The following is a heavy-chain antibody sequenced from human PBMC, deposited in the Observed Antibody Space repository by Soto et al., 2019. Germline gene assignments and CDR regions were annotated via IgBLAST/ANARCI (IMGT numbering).Heavy chain of an antibody. CDR3: ARTLYGDTVAY. J-gene: IGHJ4*02. Sequence: QVQLVQSGAEVKKPGASVKVSCKASGYTFTSYDINWVRQATGQGLEWMGWMNPNSGNTGYAQKFQGRVIVNSSTSISTAYMELSSLRSENTAVYYCARTLYGDTVAYWGQGTLVTVSS. D-gene: IGHD4-17*01. CDR2: MNPNSGNT. V-gene: IGHV1-8*01. CDR1: GYTFTSYD.